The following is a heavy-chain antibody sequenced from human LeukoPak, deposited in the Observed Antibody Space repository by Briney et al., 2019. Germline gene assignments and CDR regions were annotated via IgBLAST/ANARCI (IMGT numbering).Heavy chain of an antibody. CDR2: INPNSGGT. CDR1: GYTFTGYY. V-gene: IGHV1-2*06. D-gene: IGHD3-22*01. J-gene: IGHJ3*02. Sequence: ASVKVSCKASGYTFTGYYMHWVRQAPGQGLEWMGRINPNSGGTNYAQKFQGRVTMTRDTSISTAYMELSRLRSDDTAVYYCARSYYYDSSGYYSALDIWGQGTMVTVSS. CDR3: ARSYYYDSSGYYSALDI.